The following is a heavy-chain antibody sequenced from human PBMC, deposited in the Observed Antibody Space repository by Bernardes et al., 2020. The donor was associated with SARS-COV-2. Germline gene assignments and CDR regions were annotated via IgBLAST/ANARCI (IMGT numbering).Heavy chain of an antibody. V-gene: IGHV4-39*01. CDR1: GGSISSSSYY. J-gene: IGHJ1*01. CDR3: ARRPRDWGCFQH. Sequence: SETLSLTCTVSGGSISSSSYYWGWIRQPPGKGLEWIGSIYYSGSTYYNPSLKSRVTISVDTSKNQFSLKLSSVTAADTAVYYCARRPRDWGCFQHWGQGTLVTVSS. CDR2: IYYSGST. D-gene: IGHD3-16*01.